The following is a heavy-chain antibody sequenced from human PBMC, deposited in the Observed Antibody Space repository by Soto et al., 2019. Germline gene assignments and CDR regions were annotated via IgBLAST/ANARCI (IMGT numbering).Heavy chain of an antibody. J-gene: IGHJ5*02. CDR1: GGSFSGYY. V-gene: IGHV4-34*01. Sequence: SETLSLTCAVYGGSFSGYYWSWIRQPPGKGLEWIGEINHSGSTNYNPSLKSRVTISVDTSKNQFSLELSSVTAADTAVYYCARHLNWFDPWGQGTLVTVSS. CDR2: INHSGST. CDR3: ARHLNWFDP.